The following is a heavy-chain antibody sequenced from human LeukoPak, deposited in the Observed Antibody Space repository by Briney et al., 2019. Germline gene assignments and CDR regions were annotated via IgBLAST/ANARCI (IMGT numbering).Heavy chain of an antibody. CDR2: FDPEDGET. J-gene: IGHJ4*02. D-gene: IGHD7-27*01. CDR3: ARVAANWESIDY. CDR1: GYTLTELS. V-gene: IGHV1-24*01. Sequence: ASVKVSCKVSGYTLTELSMHWVRQAPGKGLEWMGGFDPEDGETIYAQKFQGRVTMTEDTSTDTAYMELSSLRSEDTAVYYCARVAANWESIDYWGQGTLVTVSS.